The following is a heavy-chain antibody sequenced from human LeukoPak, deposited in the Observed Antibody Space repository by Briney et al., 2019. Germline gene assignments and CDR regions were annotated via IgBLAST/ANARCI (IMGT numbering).Heavy chain of an antibody. V-gene: IGHV3-30*18. CDR1: GFTFSGFW. Sequence: PGGSLRLSCAASGFTFSGFWMSWVLQAPGKGLEWVAVISYDGSNKYYADSVKGRFTISRDNSKNTLYLQMNSLRAEDTAVYYCAKDRRSSTRLDYWGQGTLVTVSS. J-gene: IGHJ4*02. CDR3: AKDRRSSTRLDY. CDR2: ISYDGSNK.